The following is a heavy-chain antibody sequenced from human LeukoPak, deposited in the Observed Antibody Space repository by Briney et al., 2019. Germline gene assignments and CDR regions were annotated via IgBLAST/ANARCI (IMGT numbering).Heavy chain of an antibody. Sequence: GGSMRLSCAASGLAFSAYKMHWVRQAPRKGLVWVSRISTDGYTTDYADFVQGRFTASRDNTKNTWSLEMNSLRAEDTAVYYCAKELYNYGDYGAEGLDVGGQGTTVTVS. CDR2: ISTDGYTT. D-gene: IGHD4-17*01. J-gene: IGHJ6*02. CDR3: AKELYNYGDYGAEGLDV. V-gene: IGHV3-74*01. CDR1: GLAFSAYK.